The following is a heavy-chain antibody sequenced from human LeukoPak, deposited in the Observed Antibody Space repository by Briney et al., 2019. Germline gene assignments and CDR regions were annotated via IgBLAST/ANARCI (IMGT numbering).Heavy chain of an antibody. J-gene: IGHJ4*02. V-gene: IGHV1-18*01. Sequence: ASVTVSCKTSGYTFTTYGVSWVRQAPGQGVEWMGWVSGYTGNTNYAERFQGRVTMTIDTSTSTVYMELTSLRSDDTAVYYCARGEVSASLYYFDFWGQGTLVTVS. CDR3: ARGEVSASLYYFDF. CDR1: GYTFTTYG. CDR2: VSGYTGNT. D-gene: IGHD2-2*01.